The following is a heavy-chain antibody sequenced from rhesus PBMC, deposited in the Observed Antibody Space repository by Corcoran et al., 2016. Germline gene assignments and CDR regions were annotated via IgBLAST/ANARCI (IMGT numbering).Heavy chain of an antibody. CDR2: LFGNRACT. CDR3: ARGRGIASPDGLDS. D-gene: IGHD6-13*01. J-gene: IGHJ6*01. V-gene: IGHV4S9*01. Sequence: QVQLQESGPGLVKPSETRSLTCAAPGGSISDYYYWNWIRQPPGKGLGWIGYLFGNRACTSYHPALKSRVTISTDTSKNLFFLKLSSVPAADPAVYYCARGRGIASPDGLDSWGQGVVVTVSS. CDR1: GGSISDYYY.